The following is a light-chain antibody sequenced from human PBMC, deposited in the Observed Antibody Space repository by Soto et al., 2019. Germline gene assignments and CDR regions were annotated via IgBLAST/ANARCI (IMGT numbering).Light chain of an antibody. V-gene: IGKV3-20*01. J-gene: IGKJ1*01. Sequence: EIVLTQSPGTLSLSPGERATLSCRASQSVSSSYLAWYQQKPGQAPRLLIYGASSRATGIPDRFSGSGSGTDFTLTISRLELVDFAVYYCQQYGSLPWTFGQGTKV. CDR1: QSVSSSY. CDR3: QQYGSLPWT. CDR2: GAS.